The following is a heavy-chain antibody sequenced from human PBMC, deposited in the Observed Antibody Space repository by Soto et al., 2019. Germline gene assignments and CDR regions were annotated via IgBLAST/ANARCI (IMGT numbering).Heavy chain of an antibody. J-gene: IGHJ6*02. Sequence: GGSLRLSCAASGFTFSSYSMNWVRQAPGKGLEWVSSISSSSSYIYYADSVKGRFTISRDNAKNSLYLQMNSLRAEDTAVYYCARLGGYCSGGSCPYGMDVWGQGTTVTVSS. V-gene: IGHV3-21*01. CDR1: GFTFSSYS. CDR3: ARLGGYCSGGSCPYGMDV. CDR2: ISSSSSYI. D-gene: IGHD2-15*01.